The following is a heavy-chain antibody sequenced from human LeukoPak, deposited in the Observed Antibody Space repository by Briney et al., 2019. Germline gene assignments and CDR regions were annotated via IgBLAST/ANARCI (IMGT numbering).Heavy chain of an antibody. D-gene: IGHD3-22*01. CDR1: GYTFTSYG. Sequence: ASAKVSSKASGYTFTSYGISWVRQAPGQGLEWMGWISAYNGNTNYAQKLQGRVTMTTDTSTSTAYMELRSLRSDDTAVYYCARDLYYYDSSGTTPRFDPWGQGTLVTVSS. CDR3: ARDLYYYDSSGTTPRFDP. CDR2: ISAYNGNT. V-gene: IGHV1-18*01. J-gene: IGHJ5*02.